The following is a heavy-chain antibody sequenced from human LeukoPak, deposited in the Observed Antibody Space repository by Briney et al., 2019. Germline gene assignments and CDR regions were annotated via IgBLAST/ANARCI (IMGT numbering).Heavy chain of an antibody. V-gene: IGHV4-38-2*01. D-gene: IGHD6-6*01. CDR3: AERGIAARQRECTWFDP. CDR2: IYHSGKT. J-gene: IGHJ5*02. CDR1: GYSISSGHN. Sequence: PSETLSLTCSVSGYSISSGHNWGWIRQAPGKGPEWIGSIYHSGKTYYNPSLKSRVTISIDTSKNQFSLKLSSVTAADTAVYYCAERGIAARQRECTWFDPWGQGTLVTVSS.